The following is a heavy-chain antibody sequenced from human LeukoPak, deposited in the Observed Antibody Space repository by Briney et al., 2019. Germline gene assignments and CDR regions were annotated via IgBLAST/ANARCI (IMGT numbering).Heavy chain of an antibody. CDR2: IYFSGTT. CDR3: TRGYYYYYMDV. Sequence: SETLSLTCTVSGGSISSSSYYWGWIRQPPGKGLEWIGSIYFSGTTYYNPSLQSRVTISVDTAKNQFSLKVTSVTAADTAVYYCTRGYYYYYMDVWGKGTTVTVSS. CDR1: GGSISSSSYY. V-gene: IGHV4-39*07. J-gene: IGHJ6*03.